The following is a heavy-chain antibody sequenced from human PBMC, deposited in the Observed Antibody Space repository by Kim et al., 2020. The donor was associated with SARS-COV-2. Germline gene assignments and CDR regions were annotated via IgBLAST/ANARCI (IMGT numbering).Heavy chain of an antibody. V-gene: IGHV3-15*01. D-gene: IGHD2-2*01. J-gene: IGHJ4*02. CDR3: TTVSMR. CDR1: GIPFSNAW. Sequence: GGSLRLSCAVSGIPFSNAWFNWVRQAPGKGLEWVGRIKSKSDGGTADLAAPVKGRFAISRDDSKNTLYLLMNSLRTDDSAVYYRTTVSMRWGQGTLVTVS. CDR2: IKSKSDGGTA.